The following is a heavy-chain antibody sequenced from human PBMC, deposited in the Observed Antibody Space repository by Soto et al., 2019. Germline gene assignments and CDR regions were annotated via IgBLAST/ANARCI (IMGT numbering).Heavy chain of an antibody. D-gene: IGHD6-19*01. J-gene: IGHJ4*02. V-gene: IGHV3-74*01. CDR1: GFTFSSYW. CDR2: INGDGSIT. Sequence: GGSLRLSCAASGFTFSSYWMHWVRRAPGKGLVWVSRINGDGSITNSADSVKGRFTSSRDNSKNTLYLQMNSLRAEDTAVYYCAKVIAVAAQIDYWGKGTLVTVSS. CDR3: AKVIAVAAQIDY.